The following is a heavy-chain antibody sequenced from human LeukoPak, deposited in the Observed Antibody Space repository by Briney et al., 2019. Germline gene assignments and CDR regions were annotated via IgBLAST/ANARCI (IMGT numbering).Heavy chain of an antibody. Sequence: PSETLSLTCTVSGGSISSSSYYWGWIRQPPGKGLEWIGSIYYSGSTYYNPSLKSRVTISVDTSKNQFSLKLSSVTAADTAVYYCASGTIFGVVMNPYNWFDPWGQGTLVTVSS. D-gene: IGHD3-3*01. J-gene: IGHJ5*02. CDR1: GGSISSSSYY. CDR3: ASGTIFGVVMNPYNWFDP. CDR2: IYYSGST. V-gene: IGHV4-39*07.